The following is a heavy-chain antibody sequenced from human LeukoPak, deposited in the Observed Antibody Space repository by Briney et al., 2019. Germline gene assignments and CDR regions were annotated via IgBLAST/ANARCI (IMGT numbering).Heavy chain of an antibody. V-gene: IGHV1-69*05. CDR2: IIPIFGTA. D-gene: IGHD1-26*01. J-gene: IGHJ3*02. CDR3: ARRHPWEWEDAFDI. CDR1: GGTFSSYA. Sequence: SVKVSCKASGGTFSSYAISWVRQAPGQGLEWIGRIIPIFGTANYAQKFQGRVTITTDESTSTAYMELSSLRSEDTAVYYCARRHPWEWEDAFDIWGQGTMVTVSS.